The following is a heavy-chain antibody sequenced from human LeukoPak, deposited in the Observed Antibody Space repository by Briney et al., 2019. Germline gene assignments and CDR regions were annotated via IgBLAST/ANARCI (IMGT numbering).Heavy chain of an antibody. CDR1: GASISSSY. CDR3: ARGATGYFDY. J-gene: IGHJ4*02. D-gene: IGHD1-1*01. V-gene: IGHV4-59*01. Sequence: KPSETLSLTCTVSGASISSSYWTWIRQTPGKGLEWIGYIYYSGSTNYNPSRKSRVTISVDTSKTQFSLKLSSVTAADTAVHYCARGATGYFDYWGQGTLVTVSS. CDR2: IYYSGST.